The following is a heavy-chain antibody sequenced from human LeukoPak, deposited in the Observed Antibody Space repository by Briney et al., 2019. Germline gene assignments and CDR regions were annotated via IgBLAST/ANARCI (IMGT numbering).Heavy chain of an antibody. CDR3: ARDRSQRAYSYGPDGE. D-gene: IGHD5-18*01. Sequence: GRSLRLSCAASGFTFSSYAMHWVRQAPGKGPEWAAVISYDGSNKFYADSVKGRFTISRDNSKNTLFLQMNSLRAEDTAVYYCARDRSQRAYSYGPDGEWGQGTLVTVSS. J-gene: IGHJ4*02. V-gene: IGHV3-30*01. CDR1: GFTFSSYA. CDR2: ISYDGSNK.